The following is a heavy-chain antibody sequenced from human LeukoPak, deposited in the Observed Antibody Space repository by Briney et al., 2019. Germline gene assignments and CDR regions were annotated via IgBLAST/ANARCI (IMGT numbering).Heavy chain of an antibody. D-gene: IGHD1-1*01. V-gene: IGHV6-1*01. CDR2: THFRSKWYN. J-gene: IGHJ6*03. CDR1: GDSVSSKYAA. Sequence: SQTLSLTCVISGDSVSSKYAAWNWIRQSPSRGLEWLGRTHFRSKWYNEYAVSVKSRITINPDTSKNQFSLQLNSVTPEDTAVYYCARELYNWNSYYYYYMDVWGKGTTVTVSS. CDR3: ARELYNWNSYYYYYMDV.